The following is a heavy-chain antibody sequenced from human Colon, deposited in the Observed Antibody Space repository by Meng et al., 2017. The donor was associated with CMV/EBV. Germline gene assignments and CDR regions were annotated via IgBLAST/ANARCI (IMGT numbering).Heavy chain of an antibody. CDR3: ARIIRELSYDYSEYDFDY. V-gene: IGHV4-31*02. CDR2: IHYSGST. Sequence: ISSGGYYWSWIRQHPGKSLEWIGYIHYSGSTYYNPSLKSRVTISVDTSKNQFSLKLSSVTAADTAVYYCARIIRELSYDYSEYDFDYWGQGTLVTVSS. CDR1: ISSGGYY. J-gene: IGHJ4*02. D-gene: IGHD5-12*01.